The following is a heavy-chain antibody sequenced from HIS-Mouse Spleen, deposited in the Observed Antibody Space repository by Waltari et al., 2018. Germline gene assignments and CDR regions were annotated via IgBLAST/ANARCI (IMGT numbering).Heavy chain of an antibody. Sequence: EVQLVESGGGLVQPGWSLRLSCAASGFTFSSYWMSWVRQAPGKGLEWVANIKQDGSEKYYVDAVKGRFTISRDNAKNSLYLQMNSLRAEDTAVYYCARASYYYGSGSYYWGQGTLVTVSS. CDR2: IKQDGSEK. V-gene: IGHV3-7*04. CDR3: ARASYYYGSGSYY. CDR1: GFTFSSYW. J-gene: IGHJ4*02. D-gene: IGHD3-10*01.